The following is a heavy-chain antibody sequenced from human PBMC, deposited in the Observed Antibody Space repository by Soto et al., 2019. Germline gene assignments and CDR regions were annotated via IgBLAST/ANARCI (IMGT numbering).Heavy chain of an antibody. D-gene: IGHD3-10*01. CDR3: ARRIDTMVRGAPFGYYYYGMDV. CDR2: IYPGDSDT. V-gene: IGHV5-51*01. J-gene: IGHJ6*02. Sequence: GESLKISCKGSGYSFTSYWIGWVRQMPGKGLEWMGIIYPGDSDTRYSPSFQGQVTISADKSISTAYLQWSSLKASDTAMYYCARRIDTMVRGAPFGYYYYGMDVWGQGTTVTVSS. CDR1: GYSFTSYW.